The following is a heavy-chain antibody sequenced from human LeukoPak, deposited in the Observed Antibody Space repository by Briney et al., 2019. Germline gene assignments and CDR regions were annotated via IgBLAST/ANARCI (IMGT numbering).Heavy chain of an antibody. D-gene: IGHD5-24*01. CDR2: IYTSGST. Sequence: SETLSLTCTVSGGSISSYYWSWIRQPAGQGLEWIGRIYTSGSTTYNPSLMSRVTISVDTSKNQSSLKLSSVTAADTAVYYCARVSRRDGYNWDYWGQGTLVTVSS. V-gene: IGHV4-4*07. J-gene: IGHJ4*02. CDR1: GGSISSYY. CDR3: ARVSRRDGYNWDY.